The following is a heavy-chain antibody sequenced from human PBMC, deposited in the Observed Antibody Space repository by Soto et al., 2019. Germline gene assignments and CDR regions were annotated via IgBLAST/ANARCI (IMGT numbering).Heavy chain of an antibody. CDR1: GYTFTSYG. CDR2: ITTDKGKT. Sequence: QVQLVQSGPEVKKPGASVKVSCKTSGYTFTSYGISWVRQAPGQGLEWMGWITTDKGKTTYAQKFQGRVTMTTDTSTSTAYMELRSLRSDDTAVYYCATRSPAVAYGGQVTLVTVSS. CDR3: ATRSPAVAY. J-gene: IGHJ4*02. V-gene: IGHV1-18*01.